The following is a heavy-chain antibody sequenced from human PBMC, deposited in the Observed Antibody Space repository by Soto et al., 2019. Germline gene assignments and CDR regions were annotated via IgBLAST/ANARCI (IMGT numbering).Heavy chain of an antibody. Sequence: GGSLRLSCAASGFTFSSYAMIWVRQAPGKGLEWISAVSGSGGSTYYADSVKGRFTISRDNSKDTLYLQMNSLRAEDTAVYYCARDRGIAVAGTVSAFDIWGQGTMVTVSS. CDR1: GFTFSSYA. CDR3: ARDRGIAVAGTVSAFDI. D-gene: IGHD6-19*01. V-gene: IGHV3-23*01. J-gene: IGHJ3*02. CDR2: VSGSGGST.